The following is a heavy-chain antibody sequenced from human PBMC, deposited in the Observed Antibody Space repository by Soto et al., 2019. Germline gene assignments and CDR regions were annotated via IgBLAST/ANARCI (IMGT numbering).Heavy chain of an antibody. V-gene: IGHV3-23*01. CDR2: FSIGGST. J-gene: IGHJ4*02. CDR1: GLTCSSDA. D-gene: IGHD2-15*01. Sequence: PEGSLRLPGSASGLTCSSDAMGWVRQGPGKGLEWVAVFSIGGSTHYADSVRGRFTISRDNSKNTLSLQMTSLKAEDTAVYFCAKRSGAGGHFDYWGQGALVTVSS. CDR3: AKRSGAGGHFDY.